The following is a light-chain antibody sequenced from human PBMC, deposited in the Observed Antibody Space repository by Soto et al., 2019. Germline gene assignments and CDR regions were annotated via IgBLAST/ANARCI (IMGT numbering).Light chain of an antibody. J-gene: IGKJ4*01. Sequence: DIQMNQSPSTLSAYVGDRVTITCRASQGIGTWLAWYQQKPGKGPNLLIYAASSLESGVPSRFSGSGSGTDFTLTISCLQSEDFATYYCQQYYSYPLTFGGGTKVDIK. V-gene: IGKV1D-16*01. CDR1: QGIGTW. CDR3: QQYYSYPLT. CDR2: AAS.